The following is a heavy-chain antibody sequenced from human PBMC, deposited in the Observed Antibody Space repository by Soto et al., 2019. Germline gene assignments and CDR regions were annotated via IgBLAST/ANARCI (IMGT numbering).Heavy chain of an antibody. V-gene: IGHV3-30-3*01. CDR2: ISYDGSNK. Sequence: GGSLRLSCAASGFTFSSYAMHWVRQAPGKGLEWVAVISYDGSNKYYADSVKGRFTISRDNSKNTLYLQMNSLRAEDTAVYYCARDHYCSGGSCAAAPLFDYWGQGTLVTVSS. CDR3: ARDHYCSGGSCAAAPLFDY. J-gene: IGHJ4*02. CDR1: GFTFSSYA. D-gene: IGHD2-15*01.